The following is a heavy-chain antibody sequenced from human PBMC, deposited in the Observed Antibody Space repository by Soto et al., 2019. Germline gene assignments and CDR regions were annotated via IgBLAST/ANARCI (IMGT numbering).Heavy chain of an antibody. CDR3: AKNWNWGSLVH. V-gene: IGHV4-59*08. J-gene: IGHJ4*02. Sequence: AALSLTCTVSGGSISTDHWCWIRQSPGKGLEWIGFIYYGGSTNYNPSLKSRVTISVDTPKNQFSLKLSSVTAADTAVYYCAKNWNWGSLVHWGQGTLVTVSS. D-gene: IGHD7-27*01. CDR1: GGSISTDH. CDR2: IYYGGST.